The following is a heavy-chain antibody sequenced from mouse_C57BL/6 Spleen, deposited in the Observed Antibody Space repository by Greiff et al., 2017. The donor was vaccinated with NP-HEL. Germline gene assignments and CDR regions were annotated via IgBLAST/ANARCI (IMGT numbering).Heavy chain of an antibody. Sequence: EVQLQQSGPVLVKPGASVKMSCKASGYTFTDYYMNWVKQSHGKSLEWIGVINPYNGGTSYNQKFKGKATLTVDKSSSTAYMELNSLTSEDSAVYYWARRGLPLGYFDVWGTGTTVTVSS. CDR2: INPYNGGT. J-gene: IGHJ1*03. CDR1: GYTFTDYY. CDR3: ARRGLPLGYFDV. V-gene: IGHV1-19*01. D-gene: IGHD2-1*01.